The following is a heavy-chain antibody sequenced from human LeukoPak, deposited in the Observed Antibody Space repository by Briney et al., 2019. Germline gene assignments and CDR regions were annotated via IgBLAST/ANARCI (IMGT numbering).Heavy chain of an antibody. D-gene: IGHD6-13*01. V-gene: IGHV1-8*02. CDR1: GYTFTSYD. Sequence: ASVKVSCKASGYTFTSYDINWVRQATGQGLEWMGWMNPNSGNTGYAQKLQGRVTMTTDTSTSTAYMELRSLRSDDTAVYYCARDSKAAAGKSDFDYWGQGTLVTVSS. J-gene: IGHJ4*02. CDR3: ARDSKAAAGKSDFDY. CDR2: MNPNSGNT.